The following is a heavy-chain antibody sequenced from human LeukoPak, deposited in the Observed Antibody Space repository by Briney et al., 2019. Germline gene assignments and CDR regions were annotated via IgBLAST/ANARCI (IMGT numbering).Heavy chain of an antibody. J-gene: IGHJ4*02. CDR3: ARDRLGWVTTDY. CDR1: GGSINNYY. D-gene: IGHD2-21*02. V-gene: IGHV4-59*12. CDR2: IHSGST. Sequence: SETLSLTCTVSGGSINNYYWTWIRQPPGKGLEWIGNIHSGSTNCNPTLKSRVSIAVDTFKNQLSLKLNSVTAADTAVYYCARDRLGWVTTDYWGQGTLVTVSS.